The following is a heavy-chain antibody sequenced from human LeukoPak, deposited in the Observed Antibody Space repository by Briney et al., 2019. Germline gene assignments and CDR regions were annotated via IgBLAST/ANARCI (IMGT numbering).Heavy chain of an antibody. CDR2: ISETSSYT. D-gene: IGHD6-19*01. J-gene: IGHJ4*02. CDR1: TFIFSGYS. Sequence: GGSLRLSCAASTFIFSGYSMNWVRQAPGKGLEWVSYISETSSYTYYADSVKGRFTISRDNAKNSLYLQMNSLRADDTAVYHCARGSGWLIDYWGQGTLVTVSS. CDR3: ARGSGWLIDY. V-gene: IGHV3-21*01.